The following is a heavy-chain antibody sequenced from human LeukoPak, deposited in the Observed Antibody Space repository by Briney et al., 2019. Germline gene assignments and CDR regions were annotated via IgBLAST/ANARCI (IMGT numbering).Heavy chain of an antibody. CDR3: AKYYDSSGYYPSWFDP. CDR2: ISGSGGST. D-gene: IGHD3-22*01. Sequence: GGSLRLSCAASGFTFSSYAMSWVRQAPGKGLEWVSAISGSGGSTYYADSVKGRFTISRDNSKNTLYLQMNSLRAEDTAVYYCAKYYDSSGYYPSWFDPWGQGTLVTVSS. V-gene: IGHV3-23*01. CDR1: GFTFSSYA. J-gene: IGHJ5*02.